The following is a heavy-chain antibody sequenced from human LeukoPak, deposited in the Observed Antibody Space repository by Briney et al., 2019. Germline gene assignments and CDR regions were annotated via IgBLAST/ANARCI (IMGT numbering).Heavy chain of an antibody. V-gene: IGHV3-30-3*01. CDR1: GFTFSSYA. J-gene: IGHJ6*02. CDR2: ISYDGSNK. CDR3: ARGAYYYYGMDV. Sequence: GGSLRLSCAASGFTFSSYAMHWVRQAPGKGLEWVAVISYDGSNKYYADSVKGRFTISRDNSKNTLYLQMNSLRAEDTAVYYCARGAYYYYGMDVWGQGTTVTVPS.